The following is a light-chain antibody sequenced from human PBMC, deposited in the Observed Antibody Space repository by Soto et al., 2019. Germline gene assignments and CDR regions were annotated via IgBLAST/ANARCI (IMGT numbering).Light chain of an antibody. Sequence: EIVLTQSPATLSLSPGERATLSCRASQSVTSYLAWYQQKPGQAPRLLIYAAFNRATGVPARFSGSGSGTDFTLTISSLEPGDFAVYYCQQRSNWHFTCGPGTKVDIK. CDR1: QSVTSY. V-gene: IGKV3-11*01. J-gene: IGKJ3*01. CDR2: AAF. CDR3: QQRSNWHFT.